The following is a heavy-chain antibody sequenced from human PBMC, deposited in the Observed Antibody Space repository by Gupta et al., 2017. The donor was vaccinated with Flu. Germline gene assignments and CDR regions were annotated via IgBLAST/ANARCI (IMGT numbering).Heavy chain of an antibody. V-gene: IGHV3-7*01. J-gene: IGHJ5*01. Sequence: SWVRQAPGKGPELVANINRDGSVINYMDFVRGRFTISRDNAKNAVYFQMNSLRVDDTAVYYCARGVGSGDYDSWGQGTLVTVSS. D-gene: IGHD4-17*01. CDR2: INRDGSVI. CDR3: ARGVGSGDYDS.